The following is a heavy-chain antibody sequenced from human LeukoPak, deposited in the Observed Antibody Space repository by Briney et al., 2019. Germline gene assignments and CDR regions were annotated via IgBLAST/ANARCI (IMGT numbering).Heavy chain of an antibody. J-gene: IGHJ4*02. V-gene: IGHV3-23*01. Sequence: GSLRLSCAASGFTFSSYAMSWVRQAPGKGLEWVSSIGRSGSSTYYADSVKGRFTISRDNSKNTLSLQMNSLRAEDTAVYYCAKSPRGYSYGSTAFYYFDYWGQGTLVTVSS. CDR3: AKSPRGYSYGSTAFYYFDY. D-gene: IGHD5-18*01. CDR2: IGRSGSST. CDR1: GFTFSSYA.